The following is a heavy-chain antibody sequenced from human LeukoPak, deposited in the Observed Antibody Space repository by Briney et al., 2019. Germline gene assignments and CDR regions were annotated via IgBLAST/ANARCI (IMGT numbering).Heavy chain of an antibody. CDR3: ARVYGYYYYYMDV. D-gene: IGHD4-17*01. Sequence: ASVKVSFKASGYTLTNNGIIWVRQAPGQGLEWMGWINPDNQNTNYAQSFQGRLALTTDTSTSTIYMELGSLTSDDTAVYYCARVYGYYYYYMDVWGKGTTVTVSS. CDR1: GYTLTNNG. V-gene: IGHV1-18*04. CDR2: INPDNQNT. J-gene: IGHJ6*03.